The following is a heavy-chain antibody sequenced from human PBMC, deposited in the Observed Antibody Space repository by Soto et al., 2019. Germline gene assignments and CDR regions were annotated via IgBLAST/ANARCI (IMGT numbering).Heavy chain of an antibody. D-gene: IGHD3-10*01. CDR3: AREVLLWFGETHSHPDAFDI. CDR2: ISSSSSSTI. Sequence: PGGSLRLSCAASGFTFSSYSMNWVRQAPGKGLEWVSYISSSSSSTIYYADSVKGRFTISRDNAKNSLNLQMNSLRAEDTAVYYCAREVLLWFGETHSHPDAFDIWGQGTMVTVSS. V-gene: IGHV3-48*01. CDR1: GFTFSSYS. J-gene: IGHJ3*02.